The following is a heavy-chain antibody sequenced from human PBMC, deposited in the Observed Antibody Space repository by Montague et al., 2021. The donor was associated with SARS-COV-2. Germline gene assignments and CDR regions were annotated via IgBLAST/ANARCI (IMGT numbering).Heavy chain of an antibody. V-gene: IGHV4-34*01. CDR1: GGSFSGYY. J-gene: IGHJ4*02. Sequence: SETLSLTCGVYGGSFSGYYWSWIRQPPGKGLQWIGRINHSGSTNXXSSLNSRGTISLDTSKNQFSLKLTSVSAADTAVYYCARGLGRPGTIFGVALYWGQGTLVTVSS. CDR3: ARGLGRPGTIFGVALY. D-gene: IGHD3-3*01. CDR2: INHSGST.